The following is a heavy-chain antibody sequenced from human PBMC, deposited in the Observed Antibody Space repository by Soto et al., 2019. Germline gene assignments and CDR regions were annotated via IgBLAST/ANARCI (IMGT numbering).Heavy chain of an antibody. Sequence: PSETLSLTCSVSGGSIRGSDDYWGWIRQSPGKGLEYIGSVFYTGSAYYNPSFKSRVSIVADTSTNRFFLNLKSVTATDTGVYYCAKTPTGYYDSWGQGILVTAPQ. V-gene: IGHV4-39*02. CDR2: VFYTGSA. CDR3: AKTPTGYYDS. D-gene: IGHD2-8*02. CDR1: GGSIRGSDDY. J-gene: IGHJ4*02.